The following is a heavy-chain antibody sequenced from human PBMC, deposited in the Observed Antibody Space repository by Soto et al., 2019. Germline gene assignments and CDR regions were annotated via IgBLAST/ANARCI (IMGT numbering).Heavy chain of an antibody. CDR3: ASEGISPPGWGFAC. V-gene: IGHV3-64*01. CDR1: GFTFGSYP. CDR2: ISTNGDST. Sequence: EVQLVESGGGLVQPGGSLRLSCAASGFTFGSYPMHWVRQAPGKGLEYVSAISTNGDSTFYANSVKGRFTISRDNSKNTLYLQMGSLRAEEMGVYYCASEGISPPGWGFACWAQRTLVT. J-gene: IGHJ4*02. D-gene: IGHD7-27*01.